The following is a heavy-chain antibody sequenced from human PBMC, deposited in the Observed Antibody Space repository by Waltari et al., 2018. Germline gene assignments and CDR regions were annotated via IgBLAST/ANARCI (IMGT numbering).Heavy chain of an antibody. CDR3: ALLYGGAWMSRWYYFGTDV. Sequence: VQDVQSESVFRPPGPSVAVSCEASGDPLRESAFRGGSEAPGRGHEWMGGIIPLSGAATYAQRVQGRVTVTADEPTNTAYLELTSLTSEDTALYFCALLYGGAWMSRWYYFGTDVWGQGTMVTVSS. V-gene: IGHV1-69*01. CDR1: GDPLRESA. CDR2: IIPLSGAA. J-gene: IGHJ3*01. D-gene: IGHD3-16*01.